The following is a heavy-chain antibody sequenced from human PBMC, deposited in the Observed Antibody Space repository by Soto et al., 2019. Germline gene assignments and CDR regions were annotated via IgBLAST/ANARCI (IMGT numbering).Heavy chain of an antibody. CDR1: GCTFSRNA. D-gene: IGHD3-10*01. CDR3: VKGVRESYGMDV. CDR2: ISSNGGST. V-gene: IGHV3-64D*06. Sequence: EVHLVESGGGLVQPGGALRLSCSASGCTFSRNAMHWVRQAPGKGLEYVSAISSNGGSTYYADSVKGRFTISRDNSKNTLYLQMSSLRAEDTAVYYCVKGVRESYGMDVWGQGTKVTVSS. J-gene: IGHJ6*02.